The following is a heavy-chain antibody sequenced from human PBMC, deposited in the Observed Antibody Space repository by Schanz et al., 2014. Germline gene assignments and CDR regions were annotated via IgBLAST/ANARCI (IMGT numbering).Heavy chain of an antibody. CDR3: RLWFGELYYGMDV. Sequence: QVQLVESGGGVVQPGRSLRLSCAASGFTFGSYPIHWVRQAPGKGLEWVAVISHDGNNKYYGDSVKGRFTISRDNSKNTLYLQMNSLRAEDTAVYYCRLWFGELYYGMDVWGQGTTVTVSS. CDR1: GFTFGSYP. J-gene: IGHJ6*02. CDR2: ISHDGNNK. D-gene: IGHD3-10*01. V-gene: IGHV3-30*04.